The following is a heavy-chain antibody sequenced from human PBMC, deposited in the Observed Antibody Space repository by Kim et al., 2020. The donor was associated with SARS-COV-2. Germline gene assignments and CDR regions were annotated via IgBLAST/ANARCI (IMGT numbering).Heavy chain of an antibody. CDR1: GYSFTSYW. D-gene: IGHD6-19*01. CDR3: ARLQYSSGWYKCFDY. CDR2: IYPGDSDT. Sequence: GESLKISCKGSGYSFTSYWIGWVRQMPGKGLEWMGIIYPGDSDTRYSPSFQGQVTISADKSISTAYLQWSSLKASDTAMYYCARLQYSSGWYKCFDYWGQGDLVTVSS. V-gene: IGHV5-51*01. J-gene: IGHJ4*02.